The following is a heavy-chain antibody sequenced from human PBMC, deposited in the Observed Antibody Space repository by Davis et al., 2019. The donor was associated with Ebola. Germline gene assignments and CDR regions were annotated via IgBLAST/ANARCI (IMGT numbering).Heavy chain of an antibody. Sequence: ASVKVSCKASGYTFTGYYMHWVRQAPGQGLEWMGWINPNSGGTNYAQKFQGRVTMTRDTSISTAYMELSRLRSDDTAVYYCAREAFWSGYSNYGMDVWGQGTTVTVSS. D-gene: IGHD3-3*01. J-gene: IGHJ6*02. CDR1: GYTFTGYY. CDR2: INPNSGGT. CDR3: AREAFWSGYSNYGMDV. V-gene: IGHV1-2*02.